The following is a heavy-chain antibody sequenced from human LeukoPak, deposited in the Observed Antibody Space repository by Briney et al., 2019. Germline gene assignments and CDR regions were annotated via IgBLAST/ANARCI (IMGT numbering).Heavy chain of an antibody. CDR3: ARRIAARAFDY. V-gene: IGHV4-59*01. J-gene: IGHJ4*02. CDR2: IYYSGST. Sequence: NPSETLSLTCTVSGGSISSYYWSWIRQPPGKGLEWIGYIYYSGSTNYNPPLKSRVTISVDTSKNQFSLKLSSVTAADTAVYYCARRIAARAFDYWGQGTLVTVSS. D-gene: IGHD6-6*01. CDR1: GGSISSYY.